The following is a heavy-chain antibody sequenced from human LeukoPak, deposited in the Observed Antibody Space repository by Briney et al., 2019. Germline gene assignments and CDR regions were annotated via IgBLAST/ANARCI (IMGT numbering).Heavy chain of an antibody. V-gene: IGHV4-30-4*01. D-gene: IGHD3-22*01. CDR1: DGSISSANYH. Sequence: SQTLSLTCTVSDGSISSANYHWIWIRQPPGKALEWIGYIYYSGSTYYNPSLESRVTMSVDTSKNHFSLRLSSVTAADTAVYYCARSNSYDSGGYTFDYWGQGTLVTVSS. J-gene: IGHJ4*02. CDR3: ARSNSYDSGGYTFDY. CDR2: IYYSGST.